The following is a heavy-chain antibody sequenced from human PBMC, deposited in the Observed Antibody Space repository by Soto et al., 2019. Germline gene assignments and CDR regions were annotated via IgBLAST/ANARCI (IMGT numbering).Heavy chain of an antibody. V-gene: IGHV1-8*01. Sequence: QVQLVQSGAEVKKPGASLRVSCKASGYTFTTYDINWVRQTPGQGLEWMGWVSPHSGSTGFAQKFQGGLTMTTNTTITTAYMDLISLRSDDSAVYFCARGGYSSSWEFDFWGQGTLVTVS. CDR1: GYTFTTYD. CDR3: ARGGYSSSWEFDF. J-gene: IGHJ4*02. CDR2: VSPHSGST. D-gene: IGHD6-6*01.